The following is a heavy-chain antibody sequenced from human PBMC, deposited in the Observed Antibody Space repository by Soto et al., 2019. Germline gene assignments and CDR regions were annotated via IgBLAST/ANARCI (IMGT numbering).Heavy chain of an antibody. CDR2: IKSKTDGGTT. CDR3: TTDSKITRLIIRSDC. Sequence: GGSLRLSCAASGFTFSNAWINWVRQAPGKGLEWVGRIKSKTDGGTTDFAAPVKGRFAISRDDSKNMVYLHMNSLKTADTAVYYCTTDSKITRLIIRSDCRGHRTLVTGSS. CDR1: GFTFSNAW. J-gene: IGHJ4*03. V-gene: IGHV3-15*07. D-gene: IGHD2-2*01.